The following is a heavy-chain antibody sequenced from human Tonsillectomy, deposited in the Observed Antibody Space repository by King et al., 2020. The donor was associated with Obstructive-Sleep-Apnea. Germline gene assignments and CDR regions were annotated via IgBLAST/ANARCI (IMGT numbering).Heavy chain of an antibody. J-gene: IGHJ4*02. Sequence: VQLVESGGGLVQPGRSLRLSCAASGFTFDDYAMHWVRQAPGKGLEWVSGISWNSGSIGYADSVKGGFTISRDNAKNSLYLQMNRLRAEDTALYYCAKHYGSGSSDWGQGTLVTVSS. D-gene: IGHD3-10*01. CDR2: ISWNSGSI. CDR1: GFTFDDYA. CDR3: AKHYGSGSSD. V-gene: IGHV3-9*01.